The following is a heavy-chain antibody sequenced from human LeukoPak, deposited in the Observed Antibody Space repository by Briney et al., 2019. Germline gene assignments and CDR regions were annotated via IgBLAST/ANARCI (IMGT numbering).Heavy chain of an antibody. Sequence: GASVKVSCKAPGYTFTGYYMHWVRQAPGQGLEWMGWINPNSGGTNYAQKFQGRVTMTRDTSISTAYMELSRLRSDDTAVYYCARDEGRYCSGGSCRYPDYWGQGTLVTVSS. J-gene: IGHJ4*02. CDR1: GYTFTGYY. CDR3: ARDEGRYCSGGSCRYPDY. CDR2: INPNSGGT. V-gene: IGHV1-2*02. D-gene: IGHD2-15*01.